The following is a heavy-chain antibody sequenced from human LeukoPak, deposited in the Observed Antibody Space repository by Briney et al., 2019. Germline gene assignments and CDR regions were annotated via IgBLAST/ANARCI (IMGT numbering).Heavy chain of an antibody. CDR2: IIPIFGTA. Sequence: ASVKVSCKASGGTFSSYAISWVRQAPGQGLEWMGGIIPIFGTANYAQKFQGRVTITADESTSTAYMELSSLRSEDTAVYYCARDMQGLRRMGYFDYWGQGTLVTVSS. D-gene: IGHD6-25*01. CDR1: GGTFSSYA. V-gene: IGHV1-69*13. J-gene: IGHJ4*02. CDR3: ARDMQGLRRMGYFDY.